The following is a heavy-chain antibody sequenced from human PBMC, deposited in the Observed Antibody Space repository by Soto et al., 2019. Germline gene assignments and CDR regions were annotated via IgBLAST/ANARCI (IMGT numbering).Heavy chain of an antibody. Sequence: QVQLVQSGAEVRQPGSSVEVSCMASGSTFSSYTVNWVRQAPGQGLEWIGRIIPVLGVTHYARRFQGRVTITAARSRKTAYMELTSLTSEDTAVYYCARRRDCGVECYHKFYYGMDVCGQGNTVTVSS. CDR3: ARRRDCGVECYHKFYYGMDV. CDR2: IIPVLGVT. CDR1: GSTFSSYT. D-gene: IGHD2-21*01. J-gene: IGHJ6*02. V-gene: IGHV1-69*02.